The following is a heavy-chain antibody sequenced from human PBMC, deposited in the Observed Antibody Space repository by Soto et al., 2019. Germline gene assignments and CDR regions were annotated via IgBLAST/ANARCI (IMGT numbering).Heavy chain of an antibody. Sequence: EVQLLESGGGLVQPGGSLRLSCAASGFTFSNYAMSWVHQAPGKGLEWVSTISGSGGSTYYADFVKGRFTISRDNSKNTLDLQMNNLRVEDTAVYYCAKAKYCSGGSCCVDYWGQGTLVTVSS. CDR1: GFTFSNYA. J-gene: IGHJ4*02. CDR2: ISGSGGST. CDR3: AKAKYCSGGSCCVDY. V-gene: IGHV3-23*01. D-gene: IGHD2-15*01.